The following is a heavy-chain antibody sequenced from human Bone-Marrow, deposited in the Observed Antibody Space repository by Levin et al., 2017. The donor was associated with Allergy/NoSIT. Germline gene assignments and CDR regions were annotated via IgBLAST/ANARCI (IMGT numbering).Heavy chain of an antibody. CDR2: IIPIFGTS. CDR3: ARVLPGRNYLLHYYYVMDV. Sequence: PLASVKVSCKTSGASLNNIAISWVRQAAGQGLEWLGGIIPIFGTSDYAQSFQDRVAISVDESTSTVYMELTSLKFEDTAVYYCARVLPGRNYLLHYYYVMDVWGQGTTVTVSS. V-gene: IGHV1-69*13. D-gene: IGHD5-24*01. J-gene: IGHJ6*02. CDR1: GASLNNIA.